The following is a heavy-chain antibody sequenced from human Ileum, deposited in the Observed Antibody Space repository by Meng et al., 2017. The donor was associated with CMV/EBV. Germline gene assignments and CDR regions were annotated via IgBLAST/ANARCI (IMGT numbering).Heavy chain of an antibody. CDR3: ARRGCSSTSCYNWYFDL. CDR2: IYHSGST. J-gene: IGHJ2*01. V-gene: IGHV4-4*02. Sequence: AISSSTWWSWFRQPPGKGLEWIVEIYHSGSTNYNPSLKSRVTISVDKSKNQFSLKLSSVTAADTAVYYCARRGCSSTSCYNWYFDLWGRGTLVTVSS. D-gene: IGHD2-2*02. CDR1: AISSSTW.